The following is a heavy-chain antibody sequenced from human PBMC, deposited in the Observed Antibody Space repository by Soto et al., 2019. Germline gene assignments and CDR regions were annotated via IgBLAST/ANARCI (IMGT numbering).Heavy chain of an antibody. Sequence: GASVKVSCMASGLTFTNSAVQWVRQARGQRREWIGCIVVGSGSTIYAQKFQQRVTITRDMSTSTAYMEMSSLRSEDTAVYYCAATAGAGGRYYSGMDVWGQGTTVTVSS. D-gene: IGHD6-19*01. J-gene: IGHJ6*02. CDR1: GLTFTNSA. V-gene: IGHV1-58*01. CDR2: IVVGSGST. CDR3: AATAGAGGRYYSGMDV.